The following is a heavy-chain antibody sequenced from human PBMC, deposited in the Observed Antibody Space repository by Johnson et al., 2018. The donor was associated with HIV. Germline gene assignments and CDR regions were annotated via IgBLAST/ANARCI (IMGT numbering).Heavy chain of an antibody. J-gene: IGHJ3*02. D-gene: IGHD3-16*01. CDR1: GFTFSSYD. CDR2: IRSNGGST. V-gene: IGHV3-64*01. Sequence: VQLVVSGGGLVQPGGSLRLSCAASGFTFSSYDMHWVRQAPGKGLEYVSAIRSNGGSTYYANSVMGRFTISRDNSKNTLSLQMGSLRAEDMDVYDCARGGGKDAFDIWGQGTMVTVSS. CDR3: ARGGGKDAFDI.